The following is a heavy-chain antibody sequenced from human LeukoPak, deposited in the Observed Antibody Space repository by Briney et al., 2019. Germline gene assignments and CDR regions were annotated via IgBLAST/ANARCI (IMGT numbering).Heavy chain of an antibody. J-gene: IGHJ4*02. Sequence: SETLSLTCTVSGASISNKYWSWIRQPAGKGLEWIGRMSTSGTTNYNPSLKSRVTISLDTSKNQFSLKLSSVTAADTAVYYCARDDGEGYFDYWGQGTLVTVSS. CDR2: MSTSGTT. V-gene: IGHV4-4*07. CDR1: GASISNKY. CDR3: ARDDGEGYFDY. D-gene: IGHD3-10*01.